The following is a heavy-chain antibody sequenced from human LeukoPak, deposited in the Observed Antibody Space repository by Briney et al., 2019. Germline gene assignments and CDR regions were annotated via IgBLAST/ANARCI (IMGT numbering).Heavy chain of an antibody. V-gene: IGHV3-23*01. CDR1: GLTFINFG. CDR2: ISGSAVIT. Sequence: GGTLRLSCAASGLTFINFGMTWVRQAPGKGLEWVSAISGSAVITFYVDSVKGRFTISRDNSKNTLYLQMNSLRAEDTALYYCAKSRLSGINDAFDIWAKGQWSPSLQ. D-gene: IGHD3-3*01. CDR3: AKSRLSGINDAFDI. J-gene: IGHJ3*02.